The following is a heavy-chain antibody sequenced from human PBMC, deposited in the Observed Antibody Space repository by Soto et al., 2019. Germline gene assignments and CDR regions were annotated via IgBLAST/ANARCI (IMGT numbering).Heavy chain of an antibody. Sequence: QVQLVESGGGVVQPGRSLRLSCAASGFTFSSYGMHWVRQAPGKGLEWVAVIWYDGSNKYYADSVKGRFTISRDNSKNTLYLQMNSLSAEDTAVYYCARYSCYDSRFDPWGQGTLVTVSS. D-gene: IGHD5-12*01. CDR3: ARYSCYDSRFDP. CDR1: GFTFSSYG. J-gene: IGHJ5*02. V-gene: IGHV3-33*01. CDR2: IWYDGSNK.